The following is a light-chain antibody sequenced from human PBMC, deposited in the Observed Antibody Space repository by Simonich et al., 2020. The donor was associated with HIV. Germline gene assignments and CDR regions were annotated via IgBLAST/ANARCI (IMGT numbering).Light chain of an antibody. V-gene: IGLV4-69*01. Sequence: QPVLTQSSSASASLGSSVRLTCTLSSGHSNYTIAWHQQQPEKGPRYLMKLNSDGSHSKGDGIPDRFSGSSSGAERYLTISSLQSEDEADYYCQTWGTGNVVFGGGTKVTVL. CDR1: SGHSNYT. CDR3: QTWGTGNVV. J-gene: IGLJ2*01. CDR2: LNSDGSH.